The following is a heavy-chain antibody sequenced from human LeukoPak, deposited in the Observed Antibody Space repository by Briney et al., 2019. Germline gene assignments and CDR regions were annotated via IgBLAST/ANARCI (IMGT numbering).Heavy chain of an antibody. V-gene: IGHV1-46*01. CDR3: ARDQEGFDY. Sequence: ASVKVSCKASGYTCTSNYIHWVRQAPGQGLEWMGMIYPSDGSTSYAQKFQGRVTVTRETSTSTVHMDLSGLSSEDTAVYYRARDQEGFDYWGQGTLATVSS. CDR1: GYTCTSNY. J-gene: IGHJ4*02. CDR2: IYPSDGST.